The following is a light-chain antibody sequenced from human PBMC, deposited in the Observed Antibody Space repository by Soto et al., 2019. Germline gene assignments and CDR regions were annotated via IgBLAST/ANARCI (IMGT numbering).Light chain of an antibody. CDR1: QGISSY. Sequence: DIQLTQSPSFLSASVGDRVTVTCRASQGISSYLAWYQQKPGKAPKVLIYDASTLQSGVPSRFSGSGSGTEFTLTISSLQPEDFATYYCQQLNSYPLPFGGGTKVEIK. CDR3: QQLNSYPLP. V-gene: IGKV1-9*01. J-gene: IGKJ4*01. CDR2: DAS.